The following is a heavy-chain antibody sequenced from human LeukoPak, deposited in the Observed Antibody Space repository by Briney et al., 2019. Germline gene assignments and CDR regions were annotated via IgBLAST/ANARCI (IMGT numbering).Heavy chain of an antibody. Sequence: PRGSLRLSCAAAGFTFSSYWMSWVRQAPGKEPEWVAKIKPDGSEKYYVDSVKGRFTISRDNAKNSLYLQMNSLRAEDTAVYYCARERSGYDYWGQGTLVTVSS. D-gene: IGHD6-25*01. CDR1: GFTFSSYW. V-gene: IGHV3-7*01. CDR3: ARERSGYDY. CDR2: IKPDGSEK. J-gene: IGHJ4*02.